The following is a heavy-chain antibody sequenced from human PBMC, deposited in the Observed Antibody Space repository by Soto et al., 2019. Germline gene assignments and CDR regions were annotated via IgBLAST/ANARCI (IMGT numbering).Heavy chain of an antibody. J-gene: IGHJ6*02. CDR3: ASLLSTFGMDV. CDR1: GGSFSSYA. CDR2: IIPIFGTA. V-gene: IGHV1-69*01. Sequence: QVQLVQSGAEVKKPGSSVKVSCKASGGSFSSYAISWVRQAPGQGLEWMGGIIPIFGTANYAQKFQGRVTITADESASTAYMELSSLRSEHTAVYYCASLLSTFGMDVWGQGTTVTVSS.